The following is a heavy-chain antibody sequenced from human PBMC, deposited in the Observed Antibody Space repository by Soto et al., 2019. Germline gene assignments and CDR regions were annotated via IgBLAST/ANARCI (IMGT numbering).Heavy chain of an antibody. CDR1: GYNFNIHG. Sequence: DVNLLESGGGSVQPGGSLRLSCATSGYNFNIHGMTWLRQAAGKGLEWVSSVGGGPETYSAGSVKGRFTISRDDSKATLYLRITSLKAEDTAIYYCARHAVPDNGEWDWLASWGQGTLVTVSS. CDR2: VGGGPET. D-gene: IGHD3-10*01. J-gene: IGHJ5*01. V-gene: IGHV3-23*01. CDR3: ARHAVPDNGEWDWLAS.